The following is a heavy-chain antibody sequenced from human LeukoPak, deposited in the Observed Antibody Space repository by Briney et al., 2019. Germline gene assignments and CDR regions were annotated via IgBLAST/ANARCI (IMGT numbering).Heavy chain of an antibody. Sequence: SETLSLTCAVSGGSISSDGYSWSWIRQPPGKGLEWIGYIYHSGITYYNPSLKSRVTISVDRPKKQFSLRLNSLTAADTAVYYCARADYGSRIYRGHGFDFWGQGTLVTVSS. V-gene: IGHV4-30-2*01. J-gene: IGHJ4*02. CDR1: GGSISSDGYS. D-gene: IGHD3-10*01. CDR3: ARADYGSRIYRGHGFDF. CDR2: IYHSGIT.